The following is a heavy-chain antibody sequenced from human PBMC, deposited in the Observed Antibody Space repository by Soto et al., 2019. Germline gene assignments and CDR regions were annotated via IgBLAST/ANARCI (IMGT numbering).Heavy chain of an antibody. CDR2: INHSGST. Sequence: QVQIQQWGAGLLKPSETLSLTCAVYGGSFSGYYWSWIRQPPGKGLEWCGEINHSGSTNYNPSLKSRVTISVDTSKNQFSLKLSSVTAADTAVYYCARGVVIAVAGTRRVSRSAFDIWGQGTMVTVSS. J-gene: IGHJ3*02. D-gene: IGHD6-19*01. V-gene: IGHV4-34*01. CDR3: ARGVVIAVAGTRRVSRSAFDI. CDR1: GGSFSGYY.